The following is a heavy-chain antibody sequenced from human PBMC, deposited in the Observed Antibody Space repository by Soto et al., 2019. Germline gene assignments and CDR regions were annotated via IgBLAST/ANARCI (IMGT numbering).Heavy chain of an antibody. J-gene: IGHJ4*02. Sequence: QVQLVESGGGLVKPGGSLRLSCAASGFTFSDFYMSWIRQAPGKGLEWISYISSGSTNICYADSVKGRFTVSRDNAKNSVYLQMDSLRAEDTAVYYGARDRNAAGSDYWGQGTLVTVSS. D-gene: IGHD1-1*01. CDR3: ARDRNAAGSDY. CDR2: ISSGSTNI. V-gene: IGHV3-11*01. CDR1: GFTFSDFY.